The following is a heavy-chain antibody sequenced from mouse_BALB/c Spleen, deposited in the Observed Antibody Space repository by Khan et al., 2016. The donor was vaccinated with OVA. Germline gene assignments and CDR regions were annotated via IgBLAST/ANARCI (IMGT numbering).Heavy chain of an antibody. D-gene: IGHD3-1*01. CDR2: IRYDGGS. CDR1: GYSITSGYF. Sequence: VQLKESGPGLVKPSQSLSLTCSVTGYSITSGYFWNWIRQFPGNNLEWLGYIRYDGGSNHNPSLKNRISITRDKPKNQFFLTLNPVPPEDTAAYCCARGGSSGPAWFAYWGHGTLVTVSA. J-gene: IGHJ3*01. CDR3: ARGGSSGPAWFAY. V-gene: IGHV3-6*02.